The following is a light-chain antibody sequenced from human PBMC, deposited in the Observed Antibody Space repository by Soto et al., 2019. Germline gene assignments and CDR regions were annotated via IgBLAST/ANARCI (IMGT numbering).Light chain of an antibody. V-gene: IGLV2-14*01. CDR1: SSDVGGYNY. CDR2: EVS. J-gene: IGLJ2*01. CDR3: SSYTTGDTLV. Sequence: QSVLTQPASVSGSPRQSITISCTGTSSDVGGYNYVSWFQQHPGKAPKLMIYEVSNRPSGVSNRFSGSKSGNTASLTISGLQAEDEADYFCSSYTTGDTLVFGGGTKLTVL.